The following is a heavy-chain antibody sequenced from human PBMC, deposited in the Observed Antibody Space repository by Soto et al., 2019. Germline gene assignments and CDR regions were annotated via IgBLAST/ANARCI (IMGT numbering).Heavy chain of an antibody. Sequence: EVQLVESGGGLVQPGRSLRLSCAASGFTFDDYAMHWVRQAPGKGLEWVAGIRWNSGSIGYADSVKGRFTISRDNAKNSLYMQMNSLRAEDTSLYECAKDIGYSNCQYFDYWGQGTLVTVSS. CDR2: IRWNSGSI. J-gene: IGHJ4*02. D-gene: IGHD6-13*01. CDR3: AKDIGYSNCQYFDY. V-gene: IGHV3-9*01. CDR1: GFTFDDYA.